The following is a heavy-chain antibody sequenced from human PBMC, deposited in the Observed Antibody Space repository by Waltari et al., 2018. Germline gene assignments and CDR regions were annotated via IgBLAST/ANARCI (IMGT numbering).Heavy chain of an antibody. D-gene: IGHD6-6*01. CDR2: IYHSGST. V-gene: IGHV4-38-2*01. Sequence: QVQLQESGPGLVKPSETLSLTFAVSGSSISSGSYWVWFRQPPGKGLEWIGSIYHSGSTYYNPSLKSRVTISVDTSKNQFSLKLSSVTAADTAVYYCARRHGEQLGFDYWGQGTLVTVSS. J-gene: IGHJ4*02. CDR3: ARRHGEQLGFDY. CDR1: GSSISSGSY.